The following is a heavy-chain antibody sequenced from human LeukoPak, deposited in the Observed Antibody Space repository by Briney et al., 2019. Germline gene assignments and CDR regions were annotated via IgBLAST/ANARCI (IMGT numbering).Heavy chain of an antibody. CDR3: ARDHMYYDFWSGYYKGHYYGMDV. D-gene: IGHD3-3*01. V-gene: IGHV4-34*01. CDR2: INHSGST. CDR1: GGSFSGYY. Sequence: SETLSLTCAVYGGSFSGYYWSWIRQPPGKGLEWIGEINHSGSTNYNPSLKSRVTISVDTSKNQFSLKLSSVTAADTAVYYCARDHMYYDFWSGYYKGHYYGMDVWGQGTTVTVSS. J-gene: IGHJ6*02.